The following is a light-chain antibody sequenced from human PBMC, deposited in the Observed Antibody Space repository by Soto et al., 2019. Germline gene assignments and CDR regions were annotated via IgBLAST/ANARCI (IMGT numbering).Light chain of an antibody. J-gene: IGLJ2*01. CDR3: LLAYSAARV. Sequence: QAVVTQEPSLTVSPGGKVTLTCGSSTGAVTSNHHPYWFQQKAGQAPRTLIYDTSNKHSWTPARFSGSLLGDKAALTLSGAQPEDEAQYYGLLAYSAARVFGGGTKLTVL. V-gene: IGLV7-46*01. CDR1: TGAVTSNHH. CDR2: DTS.